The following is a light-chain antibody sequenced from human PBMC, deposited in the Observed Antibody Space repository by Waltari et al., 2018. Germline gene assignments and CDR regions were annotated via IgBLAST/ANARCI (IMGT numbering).Light chain of an antibody. Sequence: SYVLTQPPSVSVAPGNPARITCGGNNIGSKSIHWYQQKPGQAPLLVVYDDIDRPSGIPERFSGSNSGNTATLTISRVEAGDEADYYCQVWDSSSDHVFGTGTKVTVL. CDR1: NIGSKS. V-gene: IGLV3-21*03. J-gene: IGLJ1*01. CDR2: DDI. CDR3: QVWDSSSDHV.